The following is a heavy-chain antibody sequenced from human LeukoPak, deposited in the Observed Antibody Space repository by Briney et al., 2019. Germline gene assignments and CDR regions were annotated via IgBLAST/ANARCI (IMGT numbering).Heavy chain of an antibody. CDR2: INHSGST. CDR1: GGSFSGYY. V-gene: IGHV4-34*01. J-gene: IGHJ6*03. CDR3: AREAPTLVATIPSPYYYYMDV. Sequence: SETLSLTCAVYGGSFSGYYWSWIRQPPGKGLEWIGEINHSGSTNYNPSLKSRVTISVDTSKNQFSLKLSSVTAADTAVYYCAREAPTLVATIPSPYYYYMDVWGKGTTVTVSS. D-gene: IGHD5-12*01.